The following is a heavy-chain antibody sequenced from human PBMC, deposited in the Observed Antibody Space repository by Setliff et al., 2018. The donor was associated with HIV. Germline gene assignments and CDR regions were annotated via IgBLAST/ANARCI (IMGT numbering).Heavy chain of an antibody. D-gene: IGHD4-17*01. Sequence: GESLKISCKGSGYSFTNYWVGWVRQMPGRGLEWMGIIYPIDSDTKYSPSFQGQVTISADKSISTAYLQWSSLKASDTAMYYCATLDPNYGDYCDYWGQGTRVTVSS. CDR3: ATLDPNYGDYCDY. J-gene: IGHJ4*02. CDR2: IYPIDSDT. V-gene: IGHV5-51*01. CDR1: GYSFTNYW.